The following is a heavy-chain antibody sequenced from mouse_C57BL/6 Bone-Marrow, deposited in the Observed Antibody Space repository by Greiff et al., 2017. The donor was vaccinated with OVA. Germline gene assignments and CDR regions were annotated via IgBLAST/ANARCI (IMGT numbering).Heavy chain of an antibody. CDR1: GYSFTGYF. J-gene: IGHJ3*01. Sequence: VQLKEPGPELVKPGDSVKISCQASGYSFTGYFMNWVMQSHGKSLEWIGRINPYNGDTFYNQKFKGKATLTVDNSSSTAHMELRSLTSEETAVDYCASLYYGNPGFAYWGQGTLVTVSA. CDR2: INPYNGDT. CDR3: ASLYYGNPGFAY. D-gene: IGHD2-1*01. V-gene: IGHV1-20*01.